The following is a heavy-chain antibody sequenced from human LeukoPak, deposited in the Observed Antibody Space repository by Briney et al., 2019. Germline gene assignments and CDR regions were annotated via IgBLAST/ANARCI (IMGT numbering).Heavy chain of an antibody. J-gene: IGHJ4*02. CDR3: ARQLGGSSGYYFDY. V-gene: IGHV3-21*01. D-gene: IGHD3-22*01. CDR2: IIISSSYI. Sequence: PGGSLRLSCAASGFTFSSYSMNWVRQAPGKGLEWVSSIIISSSYIYYADSVNGRFTISRDNAKNSLYLQMTSLRAEETAVYSCARQLGGSSGYYFDYWGQGTLVTVSS. CDR1: GFTFSSYS.